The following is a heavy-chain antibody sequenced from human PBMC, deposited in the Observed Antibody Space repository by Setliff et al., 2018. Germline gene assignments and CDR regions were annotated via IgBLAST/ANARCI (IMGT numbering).Heavy chain of an antibody. CDR3: ARNLRVDYYYGMDV. D-gene: IGHD3-3*01. Sequence: SGPTLVNPTQPLTLTCSVSGSSLSNSGMCVSWIRQPPGKALEWLARIDWDDYRYYSTSLKTRLHIAKDTSRNQVVLTMTNMDPADTATYYCARNLRVDYYYGMDVWGQGTTVTVSS. J-gene: IGHJ6*02. V-gene: IGHV2-70*11. CDR1: GSSLSNSGMC. CDR2: IDWDDYR.